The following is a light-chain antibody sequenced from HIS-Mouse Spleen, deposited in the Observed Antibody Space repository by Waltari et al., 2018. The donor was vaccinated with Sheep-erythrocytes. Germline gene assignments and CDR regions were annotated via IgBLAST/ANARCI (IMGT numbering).Light chain of an antibody. CDR3: CSYAGSYNHV. J-gene: IGLJ1*01. CDR2: DVS. V-gene: IGLV2-11*01. CDR1: SSDVGGYNY. Sequence: QSALTQPRSVSGSPGQSVTISCTGTSSDVGGYNYVSWYQQHPGKAPKLMIYDVSKRPSGVPVRFSRSTSGNTASLTISGLQAEDEADYYCCSYAGSYNHVFATGTKVTVL.